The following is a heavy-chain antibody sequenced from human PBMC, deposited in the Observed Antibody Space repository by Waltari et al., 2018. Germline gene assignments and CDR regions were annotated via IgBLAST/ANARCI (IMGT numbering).Heavy chain of an antibody. CDR1: GGSFSGYT. D-gene: IGHD3-3*01. J-gene: IGHJ6*02. CDR3: ARGGRRITIFGVVTAFGYYGMDV. CDR2: INHSGST. Sequence: QVQLQQWGAGLLKPSETLSLTCAVYGGSFSGYTWSWIRQPPGKGMEWIGEINHSGSTNYNPSLKSRVTISVDTSKNQFSLKLSSVTAADTAVYYCARGGRRITIFGVVTAFGYYGMDVWGQGTTVTVSS. V-gene: IGHV4-34*01.